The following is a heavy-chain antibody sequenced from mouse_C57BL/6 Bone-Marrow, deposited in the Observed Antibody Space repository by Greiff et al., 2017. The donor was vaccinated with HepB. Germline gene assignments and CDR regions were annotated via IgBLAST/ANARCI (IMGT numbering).Heavy chain of an antibody. J-gene: IGHJ2*01. CDR3: TRCVGSSLDY. V-gene: IGHV1-15*01. D-gene: IGHD1-1*01. Sequence: QVTLKESGAELVRPGASVTLSCKASGYTFTDYEMHWVKQTPVHGLEWIGAIDPETGGTAYNQKFKGKAILTADKSSSTAYMELRSLTSEDSAVYYCTRCVGSSLDYWGQGTTLTVSS. CDR1: GYTFTDYE. CDR2: IDPETGGT.